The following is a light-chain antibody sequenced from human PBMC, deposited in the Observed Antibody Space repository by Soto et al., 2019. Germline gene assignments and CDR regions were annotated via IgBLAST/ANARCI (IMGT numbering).Light chain of an antibody. V-gene: IGKV1-12*01. CDR1: QDISTW. CDR3: QQADSFPQA. Sequence: DIQMTQSPPFVSASVGDRVTITCRASQDISTWLAWYQQKPGKAPRLLIYAASILQSGVTSRFGGSGSGTDFTLTISSLQPEDSATYYCQQADSFPQAFGGGTKLEIK. CDR2: AAS. J-gene: IGKJ4*01.